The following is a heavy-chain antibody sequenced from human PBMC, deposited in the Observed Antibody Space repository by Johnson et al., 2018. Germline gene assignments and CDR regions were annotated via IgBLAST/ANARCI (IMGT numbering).Heavy chain of an antibody. CDR2: LYTSGRT. Sequence: QVQLQESGPGLVKPSQTLSLTCTVSGGSISSGSYYWSWIRQPAGKGLEWIGRLYTSGRTNYNPSVTSRVPISVDTSKKQFSLNLSSVTAAEPAIYYCAATYSLPYAVGSFDIWGQGTMVTVSS. J-gene: IGHJ3*02. CDR1: GGSISSGSYY. CDR3: AATYSLPYAVGSFDI. V-gene: IGHV4-61*02. D-gene: IGHD4-11*01.